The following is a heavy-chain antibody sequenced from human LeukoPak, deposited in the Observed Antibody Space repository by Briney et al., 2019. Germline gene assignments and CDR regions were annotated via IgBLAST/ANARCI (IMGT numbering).Heavy chain of an antibody. J-gene: IGHJ4*02. CDR3: AKGLALDPDGYKPYFDY. CDR2: ISCDGGST. V-gene: IGHV3-43*01. Sequence: PGGSLRLSCAASGFTFDDYTMHWVRQAPGKGLEWVSLISCDGGSTYYADSVKGRFTISRDNSKNSLYLQMNSLRTEDTALYYCAKGLALDPDGYKPYFDYWGQGTLVTVSS. D-gene: IGHD5-24*01. CDR1: GFTFDDYT.